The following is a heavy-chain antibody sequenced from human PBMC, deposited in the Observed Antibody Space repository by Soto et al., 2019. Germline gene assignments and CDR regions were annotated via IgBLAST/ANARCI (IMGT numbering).Heavy chain of an antibody. D-gene: IGHD2-8*01. CDR1: GFTFSSCS. CDR2: ISGSGDTK. Sequence: PGGSLRLSCASSGFTFSSCSMNWVRQAPGKGLEWVSFISGSGDTKYYADSVKGRFTISRDNAKNSLYLQMSSLRDEDTAVYYRAKYCSSDVCSDYWGQGTLVTVSS. V-gene: IGHV3-48*02. J-gene: IGHJ4*02. CDR3: AKYCSSDVCSDY.